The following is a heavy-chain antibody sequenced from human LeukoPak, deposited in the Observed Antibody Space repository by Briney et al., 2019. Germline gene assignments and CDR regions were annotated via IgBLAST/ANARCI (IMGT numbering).Heavy chain of an antibody. CDR2: ISDSGRRT. J-gene: IGHJ4*02. Sequence: GGSLRLSCAASGFTFRSFAMNWVRQAPGEGLEWVSTISDSGRRTYYADSVKGRFTVSRDNSKNTLYLQMDSPRAEDTAVFYCAISLRGGYNSGHGDYWGPGTLVTVSS. CDR1: GFTFRSFA. CDR3: AISLRGGYNSGHGDY. D-gene: IGHD5-18*01. V-gene: IGHV3-23*01.